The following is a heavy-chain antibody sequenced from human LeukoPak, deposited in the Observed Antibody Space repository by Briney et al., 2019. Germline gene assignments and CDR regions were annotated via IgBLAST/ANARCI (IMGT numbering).Heavy chain of an antibody. J-gene: IGHJ4*02. D-gene: IGHD3-22*01. CDR3: ARDLSGYYDSSGYDPY. CDR1: GGTFSSYA. CDR2: IIPILGIA. Sequence: GASVKVSCKASGGTFSSYAISWVRQAPGQGLEWMGRIIPILGIAYYAQKFQGRVTITADKSTSTAYMELSSLRSEDTAVYYCARDLSGYYDSSGYDPYWGQGTLVTVSS. V-gene: IGHV1-69*04.